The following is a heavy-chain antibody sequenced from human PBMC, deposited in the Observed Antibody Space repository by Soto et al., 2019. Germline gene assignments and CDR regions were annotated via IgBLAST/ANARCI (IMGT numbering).Heavy chain of an antibody. CDR2: ISAYNGNT. CDR1: DYTFTNLG. J-gene: IGHJ6*03. Sequence: PSVKDSCNASDYTFTNLGIRGVRQATGQGLEWMGWISAYNGNTNYAQKLQGRVTMTTDTSTSTAYMELRSLRSDDTAVYYCARLYCSGGSCYSGGYYYYYYMDVWGKGTAVTVS. V-gene: IGHV1-18*04. D-gene: IGHD2-15*01. CDR3: ARLYCSGGSCYSGGYYYYYYMDV.